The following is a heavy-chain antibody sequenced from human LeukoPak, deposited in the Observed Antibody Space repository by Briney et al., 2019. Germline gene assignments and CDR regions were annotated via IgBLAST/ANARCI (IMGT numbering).Heavy chain of an antibody. Sequence: GGSLRLSCSASGFTFSSYGMHWVRQAPGKGLQYVSAISTNGGSTYYADSVKGRFTISRDNSKNTLYLQMSSLRAEDTAVYYCVKGVETAMVPDYWGQGTLVTVSS. CDR3: VKGVETAMVPDY. D-gene: IGHD5-18*01. V-gene: IGHV3-64D*09. CDR2: ISTNGGST. CDR1: GFTFSSYG. J-gene: IGHJ4*02.